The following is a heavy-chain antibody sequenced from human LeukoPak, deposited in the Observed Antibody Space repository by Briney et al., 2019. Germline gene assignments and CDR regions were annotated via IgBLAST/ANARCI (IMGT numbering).Heavy chain of an antibody. CDR2: IYTGDSDNSDT. J-gene: IGHJ3*02. V-gene: IGHV5-51*06. CDR1: GYHFSNHW. D-gene: IGHD2-2*01. CDR3: ARDAMRHQLADSFDI. Sequence: GESLQISCRGSGYHFSNHWIGWVRQMPGKGLEWMGIIYTGDSDNSDTRYSPSLLGQVTISLNKSISTTYLQWNSLKASDTAISYCARDAMRHQLADSFDIWGQGTMVTVSS.